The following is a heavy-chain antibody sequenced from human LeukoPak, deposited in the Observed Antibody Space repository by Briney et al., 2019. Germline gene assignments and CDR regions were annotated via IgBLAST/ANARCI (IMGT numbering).Heavy chain of an antibody. Sequence: GGSLRLSCAASGFTFSNAWMSWVRQAPGKGLEWVSYIDTSSSTIYYADSVKGRFTVSRDNAKNSLYLQMKSLRAEDTTVYYCARDMGYSGSWPGYFDYWGQGVLVTVSS. V-gene: IGHV3-48*04. CDR2: IDTSSSTI. D-gene: IGHD1-26*01. CDR1: GFTFSNAW. J-gene: IGHJ4*02. CDR3: ARDMGYSGSWPGYFDY.